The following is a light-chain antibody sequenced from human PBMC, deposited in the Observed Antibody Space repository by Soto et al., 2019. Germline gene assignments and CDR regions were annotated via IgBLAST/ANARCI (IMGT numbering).Light chain of an antibody. CDR2: HAS. V-gene: IGKV1-5*01. CDR3: QQSYSSQLT. Sequence: VQITQSPSTLPASVSHRVTITCRPSHSIINLFACYQQKPLTAPKVLIYHASNFQSGVSSRFSGSGSGTQFTLTISRLQPEDFATYYCQQSYSSQLTFGGGTKVDIK. CDR1: HSIINL. J-gene: IGKJ4*01.